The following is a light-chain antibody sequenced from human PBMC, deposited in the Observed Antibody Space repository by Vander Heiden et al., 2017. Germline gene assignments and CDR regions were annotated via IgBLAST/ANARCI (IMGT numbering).Light chain of an antibody. CDR3: QQYGSSPLT. Sequence: EIVLTQSPGTLSLSPGERATLSCRASQSVSSSYLGWYQQKPGQAPRLLIYHASGRATGIPDRFSGSGSGTDFTLTISRLEPEDFAVYYCQQYGSSPLTFGQGTKLEIK. J-gene: IGKJ2*01. CDR1: QSVSSSY. V-gene: IGKV3-20*01. CDR2: HAS.